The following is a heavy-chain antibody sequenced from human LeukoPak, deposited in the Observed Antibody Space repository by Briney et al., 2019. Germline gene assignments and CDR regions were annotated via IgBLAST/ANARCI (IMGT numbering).Heavy chain of an antibody. CDR2: MYYSGTT. CDR3: ARHRYRSGSDWIDP. CDR1: GCSISSSSYY. Sequence: SETLSLTCAVSGCSISSSSYYWGWIRQPPGKGLEWIGSMYYSGTTYYNPSLKSRVTISVDTSKNQFSLKLSSVTAADTAVYYCARHRYRSGSDWIDPWGQGTLVTVSS. V-gene: IGHV4-39*01. J-gene: IGHJ5*02. D-gene: IGHD2-15*01.